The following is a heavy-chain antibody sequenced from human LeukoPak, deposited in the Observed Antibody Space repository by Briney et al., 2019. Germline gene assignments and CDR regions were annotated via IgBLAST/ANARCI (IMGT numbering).Heavy chain of an antibody. CDR1: GYTFTSYG. CDR2: ISAYNGNT. V-gene: IGHV1-18*01. Sequence: GASVKVSCKASGYTFTSYGISWVRQAPGQGLEWMGWISAYNGNTNYAQKLQGRVTMTTDTSTSTAYMDLSRLRSDDTAVYYCARGVTARGFYYYMDVWGKGTTVTISS. J-gene: IGHJ6*03. D-gene: IGHD2-21*02. CDR3: ARGVTARGFYYYMDV.